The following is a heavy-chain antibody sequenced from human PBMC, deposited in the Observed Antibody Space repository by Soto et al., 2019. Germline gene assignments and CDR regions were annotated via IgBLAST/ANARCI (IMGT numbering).Heavy chain of an antibody. CDR3: ARIEYTYWSGDYYYFGMDV. CDR2: STPLLGTT. Sequence: QVQLVQSGPEVKKPGSSVKVSCKASGGVFSSYIISWVRQAPGQGLEWMGGSTPLLGTTNYAQSLQGRATITADESTRTAYMELSSLTSEDTAVYYCARIEYTYWSGDYYYFGMDVWGQGTAVIVSS. J-gene: IGHJ6*02. V-gene: IGHV1-69*01. CDR1: GGVFSSYI. D-gene: IGHD3-10*01.